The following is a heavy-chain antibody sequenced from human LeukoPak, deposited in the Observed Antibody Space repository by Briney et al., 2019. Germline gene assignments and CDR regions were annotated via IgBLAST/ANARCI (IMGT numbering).Heavy chain of an antibody. CDR3: ARPYQYYDFWSGYSSYFDY. D-gene: IGHD3-3*01. V-gene: IGHV1-8*01. CDR1: GYTFTSYD. J-gene: IGHJ4*02. Sequence: ASVKVSCKASGYTFTSYDINWVRQATGQGLEWMGWMNPNSGNTGYAQKFQGRVTMTRNTTISTAYMELSSLRSEDTAVYYCARPYQYYDFWSGYSSYFDYWGQGTLVTVSS. CDR2: MNPNSGNT.